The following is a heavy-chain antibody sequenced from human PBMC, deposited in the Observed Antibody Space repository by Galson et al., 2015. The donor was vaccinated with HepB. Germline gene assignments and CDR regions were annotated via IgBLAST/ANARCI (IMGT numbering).Heavy chain of an antibody. J-gene: IGHJ4*02. CDR2: IWYDGSNK. CDR3: ARGYGDYGHFDY. D-gene: IGHD4-17*01. V-gene: IGHV3-33*01. CDR1: GFTFSSYG. Sequence: SLRLSCAASGFTFSSYGMHWVRQAPGKGLEWVAVIWYDGSNKYYADSVKDRFTISRDNSKNTLYLQMNSLRAEDTAVYYCARGYGDYGHFDYWGQGTLVTVSS.